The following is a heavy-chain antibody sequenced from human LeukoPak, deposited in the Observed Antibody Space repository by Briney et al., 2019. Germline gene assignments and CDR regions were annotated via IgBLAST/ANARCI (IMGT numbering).Heavy chain of an antibody. D-gene: IGHD6-6*01. CDR3: ARDRPSSSSAVRAFDI. CDR1: GGTFSSHA. V-gene: IGHV1-69*05. CDR2: IIPIFGTA. Sequence: SVKVSCKASGGTFSSHAISWVRQAPGQGLEWMGGIIPIFGTANYAQKFQGRVTITTDESTSTAYMELSSLRSEDTAVYYCARDRPSSSSAVRAFDIWGQGTMVTVSS. J-gene: IGHJ3*02.